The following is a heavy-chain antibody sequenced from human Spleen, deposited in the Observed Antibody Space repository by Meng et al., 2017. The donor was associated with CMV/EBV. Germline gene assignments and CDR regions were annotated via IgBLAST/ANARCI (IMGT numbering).Heavy chain of an antibody. CDR1: GFTVSSNY. Sequence: GESLKISCAASGFTVSSNYMSWVRQAPGKGLEWVSVIYSGGSTYYADSVKGRFTISRDNAKNSLYLQMNSLRAEDTAVYYCARVFGSSGGMDVWGQGTTVTVSS. CDR2: IYSGGST. D-gene: IGHD6-6*01. J-gene: IGHJ6*02. V-gene: IGHV3-53*01. CDR3: ARVFGSSGGMDV.